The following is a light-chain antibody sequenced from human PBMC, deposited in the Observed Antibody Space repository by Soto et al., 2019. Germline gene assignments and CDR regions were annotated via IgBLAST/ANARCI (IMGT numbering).Light chain of an antibody. CDR1: RSDVGGYNY. J-gene: IGLJ2*01. CDR2: EVS. CDR3: SSYAGSNNLV. Sequence: QSALTQPPSASGSPGQSVTISCTGTRSDVGGYNYVSWYQHHPGKAPKLMIYEVSKRPSGVPDRFSGSKSGNTASLTVSGLQAEDEADYYCSSYAGSNNLVFGGGTQLTVL. V-gene: IGLV2-8*01.